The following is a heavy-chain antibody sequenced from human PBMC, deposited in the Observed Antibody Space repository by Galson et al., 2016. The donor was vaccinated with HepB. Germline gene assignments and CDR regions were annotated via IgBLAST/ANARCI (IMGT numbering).Heavy chain of an antibody. CDR1: GFTFSETY. J-gene: IGHJ4*02. Sequence: SLRLSCAASGFTFSETYMTWIRQAPGKGLEWISYITSSGGLSYYADSMEGRFTISRDNAKNSVYLQINSLRAEDTAVYYCAREGLHLGELSAQFDYWGQGTLVTASS. D-gene: IGHD3-16*02. CDR2: ITSSGGLS. CDR3: AREGLHLGELSAQFDY. V-gene: IGHV3-11*04.